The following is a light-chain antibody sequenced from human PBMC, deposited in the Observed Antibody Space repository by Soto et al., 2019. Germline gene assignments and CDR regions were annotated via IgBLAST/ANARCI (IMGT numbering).Light chain of an antibody. V-gene: IGLV2-8*01. CDR3: SSYGGNSNYV. Sequence: QSALTQPHSASGPPGQSVTISCTGTSSDVGLYDYVSSYQQHPGKVPKLLIYEVTQRPAGVPDRFSGSKSGNTASLTVSGLQAEDEADYYCSSYGGNSNYVFGTGTKVTVL. CDR1: SSDVGLYDY. J-gene: IGLJ1*01. CDR2: EVT.